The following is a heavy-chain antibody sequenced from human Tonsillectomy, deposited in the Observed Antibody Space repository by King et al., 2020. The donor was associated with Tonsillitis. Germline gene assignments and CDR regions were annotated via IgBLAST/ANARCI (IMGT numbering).Heavy chain of an antibody. CDR3: TRDPGDSSSWFVYYFDY. J-gene: IGHJ4*02. D-gene: IGHD6-13*01. CDR1: GFTFKNYA. V-gene: IGHV3-30*15. CDR2: ISYDGSNK. Sequence: VQLVESGGGVVQPGTSLRLSCAASGFTFKNYAMHWVRQAPGKGLEWVAVISYDGSNKYYADSVKGRFTISRDSSKNTLYLQMSSLRVEDTAVYYCTRDPGDSSSWFVYYFDYWGQGTLVTVSS.